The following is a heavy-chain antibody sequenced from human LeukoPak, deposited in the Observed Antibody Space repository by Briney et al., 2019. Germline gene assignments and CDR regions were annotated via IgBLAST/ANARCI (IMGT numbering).Heavy chain of an antibody. CDR2: IYPGDSDT. V-gene: IGHV5-51*01. D-gene: IGHD5-18*01. CDR1: GYSFTSYW. Sequence: GEPLKISCEGSGYSFTSYWIGWVRQMPGKGLEWMGIIYPGDSDTRYSPSFQGQVTISADKSISTAYLQWSSLKASDTAMYYCARNTYSYGFDYWGQGTLVTVSS. J-gene: IGHJ4*02. CDR3: ARNTYSYGFDY.